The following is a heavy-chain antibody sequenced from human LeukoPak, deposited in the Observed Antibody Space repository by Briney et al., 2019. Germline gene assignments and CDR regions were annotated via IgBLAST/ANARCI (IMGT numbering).Heavy chain of an antibody. CDR3: VRDRGYSTFDY. J-gene: IGHJ4*02. CDR1: GFVFGHSW. Sequence: PGGALRLSCEASGFVFGHSWMSWVRQAPGKGLEWVANINLDGSEINYLDSLTGRLTIPRHNAKDSLYLQMNGLRAEDTAVYFCVRDRGYSTFDYWGQGTLVTVSS. V-gene: IGHV3-7*03. D-gene: IGHD3-22*01. CDR2: INLDGSEI.